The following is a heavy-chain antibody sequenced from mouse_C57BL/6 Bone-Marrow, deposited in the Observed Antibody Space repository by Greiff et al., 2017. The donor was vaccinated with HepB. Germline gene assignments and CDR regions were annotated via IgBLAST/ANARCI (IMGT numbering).Heavy chain of an antibody. CDR1: GFTFSDYY. Sequence: DVKLVESGGGLVQPGGSLKLSCAASGFTFSDYYMYWVRQTPEKRLEWVAYISNGGGSTYYPDTVKGRFTISRDNAKNTLYLQMSRLKSEDTAMYYCARRISRDYYAMDCWGQGASVTVSS. V-gene: IGHV5-12*01. D-gene: IGHD3-3*01. CDR2: ISNGGGST. CDR3: ARRISRDYYAMDC. J-gene: IGHJ4*01.